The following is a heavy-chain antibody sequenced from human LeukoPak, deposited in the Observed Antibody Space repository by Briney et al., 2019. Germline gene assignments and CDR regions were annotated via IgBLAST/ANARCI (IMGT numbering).Heavy chain of an antibody. CDR1: GFTFSSYG. Sequence: GRSLRLSCAASGFTFSSYGMNWVRQAPGKGLEWISYISSSSTTIYYADSVKGRFTISRDNAKNSLYLQMNSLRAEDTAVYYCARGYCIGTNCHTTFDYWGQGTLVTVSS. D-gene: IGHD2-2*02. J-gene: IGHJ4*02. CDR3: ARGYCIGTNCHTTFDY. V-gene: IGHV3-48*01. CDR2: ISSSSTTI.